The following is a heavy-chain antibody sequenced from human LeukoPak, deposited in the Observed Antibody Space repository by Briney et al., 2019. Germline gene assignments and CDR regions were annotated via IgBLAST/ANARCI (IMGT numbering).Heavy chain of an antibody. CDR2: INHSGST. J-gene: IGHJ4*02. D-gene: IGHD6-13*01. CDR1: GGSFSGYY. Sequence: SETLSLTCAVYGGSFSGYYWGWIRQPPGKGLEWIGEINHSGSTNYNPSLKSRVTISVDTSKNQFSLKLSSVTAADTAVYYCASSAAGLAYWGQGTLVTVSS. V-gene: IGHV4-34*01. CDR3: ASSAAGLAY.